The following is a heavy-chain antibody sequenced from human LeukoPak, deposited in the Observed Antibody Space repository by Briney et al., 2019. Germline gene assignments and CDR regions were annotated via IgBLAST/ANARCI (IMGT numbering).Heavy chain of an antibody. Sequence: GGSLRLSCAASGFTFDDYAMHWVRQAPGKGLEWVSGISWNSGSIGYADSVKGRFTISRDNAKNSLYLQMNSLRAEDTALYYCAKAVGAYFPPLDYWGQGTLVAVSS. D-gene: IGHD1-26*01. J-gene: IGHJ4*02. CDR2: ISWNSGSI. V-gene: IGHV3-9*01. CDR1: GFTFDDYA. CDR3: AKAVGAYFPPLDY.